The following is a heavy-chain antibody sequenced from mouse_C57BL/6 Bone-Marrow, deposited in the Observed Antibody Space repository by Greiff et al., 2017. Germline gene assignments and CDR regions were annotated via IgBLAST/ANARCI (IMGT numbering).Heavy chain of an antibody. J-gene: IGHJ2*01. V-gene: IGHV3-8*01. CDR3: ARYYDCSKGVNYFDY. CDR1: GYSITSDY. CDR2: ISYSGST. D-gene: IGHD2-3*01. Sequence: EVKLMESGPGLAKPSQTLSLTCSVTGYSITSDYWNWIRKFPGNKLEYMGYISYSGSTYYNPSLKSRISITRDTSKNQYYLQLNSVTTEDTATYYCARYYDCSKGVNYFDYWGQGTTLTVSS.